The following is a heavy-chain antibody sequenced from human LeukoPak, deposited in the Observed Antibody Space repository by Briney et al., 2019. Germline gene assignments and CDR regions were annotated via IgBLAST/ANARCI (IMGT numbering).Heavy chain of an antibody. Sequence: SGGSLRPSCAASGFTFSTHSMNWVRQAPGKGLEWVSSISASSTYMYYADSVKGRFTISRDNAKNSLYLQMNSLRVEDTAVYYCARLTNLDYWGQGTLVTVSS. CDR2: ISASSTYM. CDR1: GFTFSTHS. V-gene: IGHV3-21*01. J-gene: IGHJ4*02. D-gene: IGHD4/OR15-4a*01. CDR3: ARLTNLDY.